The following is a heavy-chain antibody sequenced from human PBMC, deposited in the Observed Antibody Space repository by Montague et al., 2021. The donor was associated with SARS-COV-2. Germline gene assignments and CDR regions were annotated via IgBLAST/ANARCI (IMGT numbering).Heavy chain of an antibody. Sequence: SETLSLTCNVSGASISRSDYYWAWIRQPPGKGLELIGSIHYIGNTYYNPYIESRVTISVDTSENQFTLKLRSVIAADTAVHYCARLLPDGTVLATDIPFDSWGQGTLVTVSS. CDR3: ARLLPDGTVLATDIPFDS. CDR2: IHYIGNT. J-gene: IGHJ4*02. CDR1: GASISRSDYY. V-gene: IGHV4-39*01. D-gene: IGHD1-14*01.